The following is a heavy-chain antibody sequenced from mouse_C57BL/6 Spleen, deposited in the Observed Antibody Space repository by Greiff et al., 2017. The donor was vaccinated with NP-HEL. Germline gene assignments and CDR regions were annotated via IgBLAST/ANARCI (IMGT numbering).Heavy chain of an antibody. CDR2: IDPANGNT. V-gene: IGHV14-3*01. J-gene: IGHJ3*01. Sequence: VQLQQSVAELVRPGASVKLSCTASGFNIKNTYMPWVKQRPEQGLEWIGRIDPANGNTKYAPKFQGKATITADTSSNTAYLQLSSLTSEDTAIYYCARSGLGSSSWFAYWGQGTLVTVSA. CDR3: ARSGLGSSSWFAY. D-gene: IGHD1-1*01. CDR1: GFNIKNTY.